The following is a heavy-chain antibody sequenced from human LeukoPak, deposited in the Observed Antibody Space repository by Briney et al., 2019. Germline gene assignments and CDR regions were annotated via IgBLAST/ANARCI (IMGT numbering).Heavy chain of an antibody. V-gene: IGHV3-7*01. D-gene: IGHD6-13*01. J-gene: IGHJ6*03. Sequence: GGSLRLSCAASGFTFSSYWMSWVRQAPGKGLEWVANIKQDGSEKYYVDSVKGRFTISRDNAKNSLYLQMNSLRAEDTAVYYCARDGAAAGKWAYYYYYYMDVWGKGTTVTVSS. CDR1: GFTFSSYW. CDR2: IKQDGSEK. CDR3: ARDGAAAGKWAYYYYYYMDV.